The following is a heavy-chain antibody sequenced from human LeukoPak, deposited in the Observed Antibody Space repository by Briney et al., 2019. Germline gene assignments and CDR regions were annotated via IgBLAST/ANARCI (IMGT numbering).Heavy chain of an antibody. CDR3: ARDIRRGYSYGYIDY. CDR1: GFTFSSYS. CDR2: ISSSSSYI. V-gene: IGHV3-21*01. Sequence: PGGSLRLSCAASGFTFSSYSMNWVRQAPGKGLEWVSSISSSSSYIYYADSVKGRFTISRDNAKNSLYLQMNSLRAEDTAVYYCARDIRRGYSYGYIDYWGQGTLVTVSS. J-gene: IGHJ4*02. D-gene: IGHD5-18*01.